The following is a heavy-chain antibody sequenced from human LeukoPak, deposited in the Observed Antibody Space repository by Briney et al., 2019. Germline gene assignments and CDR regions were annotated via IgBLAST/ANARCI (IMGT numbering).Heavy chain of an antibody. CDR1: GGSISSYY. CDR3: ARPHYYDSSGYYDY. J-gene: IGHJ4*02. Sequence: SETLSLTCTVSGGSISSYYWSWIRQPPGKGLEWIGNIYHSGRTYYNPSLKSRVTISVDTSKNQFSLKLSSVTAADTAVYYCARPHYYDSSGYYDYRGQGTLVTVSS. CDR2: IYHSGRT. D-gene: IGHD3-22*01. V-gene: IGHV4-59*08.